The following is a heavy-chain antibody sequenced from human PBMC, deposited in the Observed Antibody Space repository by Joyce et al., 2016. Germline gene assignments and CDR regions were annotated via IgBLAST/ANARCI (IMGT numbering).Heavy chain of an antibody. CDR2: LNPSSGKT. Sequence: QVQLVQSGAEVKRPGASVKVSCKASGYTFIDDDVNWVRQASGQGLEWMGWLNPSSGKTGYAQTFKGRVTISRDTSINTAYMELSSLTSEDTAVYYCARNLAYTGDFDYWGQGTLVTVSS. CDR3: ARNLAYTGDFDY. J-gene: IGHJ4*02. V-gene: IGHV1-8*03. D-gene: IGHD3-16*01. CDR1: GYTFIDDD.